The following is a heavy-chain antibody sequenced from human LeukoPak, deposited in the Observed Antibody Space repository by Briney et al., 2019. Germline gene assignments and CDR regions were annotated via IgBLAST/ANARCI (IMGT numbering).Heavy chain of an antibody. J-gene: IGHJ4*02. D-gene: IGHD3-9*01. V-gene: IGHV3-23*01. CDR2: VSGSGTIT. Sequence: GGSLRLSCAASGFTFSSYAMGWVRQAPGKGLEWVSTVSGSGTITYYAGSVKGRFTISRDNPKNTLYLQMNSLRAEDTAVYYCAKADSYYDLLTCFDFWGQGTLVTVSS. CDR3: AKADSYYDLLTCFDF. CDR1: GFTFSSYA.